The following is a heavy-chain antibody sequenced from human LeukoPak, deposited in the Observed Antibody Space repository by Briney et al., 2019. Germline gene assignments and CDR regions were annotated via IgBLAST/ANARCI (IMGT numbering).Heavy chain of an antibody. CDR3: AREQWFRFDN. V-gene: IGHV3-11*01. CDR2: VGNSDNHI. D-gene: IGHD3-22*01. Sequence: GGSLRLSCAASGFSVSDYYTSWIRQAPGKELEWVVVVGNSDNHIDFADSVKGRFTISRDDAKNSVYLQMNSLRVEDTAIYYCAREQWFRFDNWGQGALVTVS. J-gene: IGHJ4*02. CDR1: GFSVSDYY.